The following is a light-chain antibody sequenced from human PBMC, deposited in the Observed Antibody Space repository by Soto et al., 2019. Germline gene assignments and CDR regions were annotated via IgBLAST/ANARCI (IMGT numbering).Light chain of an antibody. CDR1: QSVSSY. CDR3: QQRSNWPPVT. V-gene: IGKV3-11*01. Sequence: IVLTQSPATLSLSPGERATLSCRARQSVSSYLTWYQQKPGQAPRLLIYDASNRATGIPARFSGSGSGTDFTLTISSLEPEDVAIYYCQQRSNWPPVTFVGGTMVEIK. J-gene: IGKJ4*01. CDR2: DAS.